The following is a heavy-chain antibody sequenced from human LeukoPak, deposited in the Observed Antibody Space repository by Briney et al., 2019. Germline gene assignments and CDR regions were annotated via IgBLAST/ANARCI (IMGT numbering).Heavy chain of an antibody. CDR2: INPNSGGT. CDR3: ARASPKTIAVAGPYYYYGMDV. J-gene: IGHJ6*02. V-gene: IGHV1-2*02. Sequence: ASVKVSCKASGYTFTGYYMHWVRQAPGQGLEWMGWINPNSGGTNYAQKFQGRVTMTRDTSISTAYMELSRLRSDDTAVYYCARASPKTIAVAGPYYYYGMDVWGQGTTVTVSS. D-gene: IGHD6-19*01. CDR1: GYTFTGYY.